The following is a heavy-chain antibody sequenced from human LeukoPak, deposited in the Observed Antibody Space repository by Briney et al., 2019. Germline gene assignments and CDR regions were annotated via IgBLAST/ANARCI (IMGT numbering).Heavy chain of an antibody. CDR1: GDDFNFYA. J-gene: IGHJ3*02. V-gene: IGHV1-69*06. CDR2: IIPMFGTA. D-gene: IGHD3-3*01. Sequence: GASVKVSCKASGDDFNFYAISWGRQAPGHGVGWRGGIIPMFGTANYGQNFQGRVTITADKSTNTADMELSSLRPEGTAVYYCARWRQFWDAFNIWGQGTVVTVSS. CDR3: ARWRQFWDAFNI.